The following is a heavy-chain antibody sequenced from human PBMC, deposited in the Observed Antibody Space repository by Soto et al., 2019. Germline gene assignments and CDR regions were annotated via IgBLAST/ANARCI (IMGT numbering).Heavy chain of an antibody. J-gene: IGHJ4*02. Sequence: PSETLSLTCTVSGGSISSGGYYWSWIRQHPGKGLEWIGYIYYSGSTYYNPSLKSRVTISVDTSKNQFSLKLSSVTAADTAVYYCARAIRSQLMVYAIFDYWGQGTLVTVSS. D-gene: IGHD2-8*01. CDR2: IYYSGST. CDR3: ARAIRSQLMVYAIFDY. V-gene: IGHV4-31*03. CDR1: GGSISSGGYY.